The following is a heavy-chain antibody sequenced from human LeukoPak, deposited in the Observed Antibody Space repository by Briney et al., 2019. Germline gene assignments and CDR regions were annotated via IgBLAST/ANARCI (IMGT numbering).Heavy chain of an antibody. CDR1: GGSISSYY. J-gene: IGHJ4*02. Sequence: PSETLSLTCTVSGGSISSYYWSWIRQPPGKGLEWIGYIYYSGSTNYNPSLKSRVTISADTAKNQLSLSLSSVTAADTAVYFCARHARTYDSIVVVTAALDYWGQGTLVTVSS. D-gene: IGHD2-21*02. CDR3: ARHARTYDSIVVVTAALDY. V-gene: IGHV4-59*08. CDR2: IYYSGST.